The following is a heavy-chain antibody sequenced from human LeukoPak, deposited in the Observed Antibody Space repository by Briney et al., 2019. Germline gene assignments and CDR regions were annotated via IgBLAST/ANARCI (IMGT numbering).Heavy chain of an antibody. D-gene: IGHD7-27*01. J-gene: IGHJ4*02. V-gene: IGHV3-23*01. CDR2: ISAGDSST. CDR1: GFTFSNFA. CDR3: AKDGGLWVSAHWGDS. Sequence: RPGGSLRLSCEASGFTFSNFAMSWVRQAPEKGLEWVSAISAGDSSTYYADSVKGRFTVSRDNSKNTLYLQMNSLRAEDTAVYYCAKDGGLWVSAHWGDSWGRGTLATVSS.